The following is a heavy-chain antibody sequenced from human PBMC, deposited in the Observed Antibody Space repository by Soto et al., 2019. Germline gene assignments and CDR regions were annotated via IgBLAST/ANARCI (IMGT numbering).Heavy chain of an antibody. CDR3: ARARKRYYDSSGYYAYYYYGMDV. V-gene: IGHV1-69*06. J-gene: IGHJ6*02. Sequence: SVKVSCKASGGTFSSYAISWVRQAPGQGLEWMGGIIPIFGTANYAQKFQGRVTITADKSTSTAYMELSSLRSEDTAVYYCARARKRYYDSSGYYAYYYYGMDVWGQGTTVTVSS. CDR2: IIPIFGTA. CDR1: GGTFSSYA. D-gene: IGHD3-22*01.